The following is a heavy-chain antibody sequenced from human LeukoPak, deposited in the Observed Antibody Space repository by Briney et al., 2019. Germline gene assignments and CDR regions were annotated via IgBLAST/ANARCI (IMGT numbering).Heavy chain of an antibody. V-gene: IGHV4-4*07. Sequence: SETLSLTCTVSGGSIINYHWSWIRQPAGKGLEWIGQIHTSGSTNYNPPLKSRVTMSIDTTKDQVSLTIRSVTAADTAFYYCARRDISSGWSFDYWGQGTLVTVSS. D-gene: IGHD6-19*01. CDR1: GGSIINYH. J-gene: IGHJ4*02. CDR2: IHTSGST. CDR3: ARRDISSGWSFDY.